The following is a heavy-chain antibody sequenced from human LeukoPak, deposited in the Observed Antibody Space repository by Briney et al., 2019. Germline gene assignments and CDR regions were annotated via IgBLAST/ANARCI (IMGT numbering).Heavy chain of an antibody. V-gene: IGHV1-2*02. CDR2: INPKSGGT. D-gene: IGHD3-3*01. J-gene: IGHJ3*02. CDR3: ARGGLEWLSVDGFDI. Sequence: ASVKVSCKASGYTFTGYFMHWVRQAPGQGLEWMGWINPKSGGTNYAQNFQGRVTMTRDTSISTAYMELSRLRSDDTAVYYCARGGLEWLSVDGFDIWGQGTMVTVSS. CDR1: GYTFTGYF.